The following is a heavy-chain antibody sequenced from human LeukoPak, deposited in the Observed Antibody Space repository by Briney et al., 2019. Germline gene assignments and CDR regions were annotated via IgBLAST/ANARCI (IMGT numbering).Heavy chain of an antibody. Sequence: PSETLSLTCAVYGGSFSGYYWSWIRQPPGKGLEWIGEINHSGSTNYNPSRKSRGTISVDTSKNQLSLKLSSVTAADTAVYYCARGGMTTVTGGYYWGQGTLVTVSS. V-gene: IGHV4-34*01. J-gene: IGHJ4*02. CDR2: INHSGST. D-gene: IGHD4-17*01. CDR3: ARGGMTTVTGGYY. CDR1: GGSFSGYY.